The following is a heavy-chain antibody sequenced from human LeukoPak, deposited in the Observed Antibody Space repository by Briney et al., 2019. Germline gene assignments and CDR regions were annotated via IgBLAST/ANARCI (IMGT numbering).Heavy chain of an antibody. J-gene: IGHJ3*02. V-gene: IGHV3-30*18. Sequence: PGGSLRLSCAASGFTFSSNGMHWVRQAPGQGLEWVAVISYDGSNKYYADSVKGRFTISRDNSKNTLYLQRNSLRAEDTAVYYCAKAQFTDSGYYHAHAFDIWGQGTMVTVSS. D-gene: IGHD3-22*01. CDR2: ISYDGSNK. CDR3: AKAQFTDSGYYHAHAFDI. CDR1: GFTFSSNG.